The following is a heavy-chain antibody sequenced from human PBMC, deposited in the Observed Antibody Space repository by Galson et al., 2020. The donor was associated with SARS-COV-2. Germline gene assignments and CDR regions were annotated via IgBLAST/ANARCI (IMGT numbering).Heavy chain of an antibody. D-gene: IGHD3-10*02. CDR1: AYTLTELS. CDR3: ATGSVRGTPNWFDP. V-gene: IGHV1-24*01. CDR2: FDPEDGET. J-gene: IGHJ5*02. Sequence: ASVKVSCKVSAYTLTELSMHWVRQAPGKGLAWMGGFDPEDGETIYAQKFQGRVTMTEDTSTDTAYMELSSLRSEDTAVYYCATGSVRGTPNWFDPWGQGTLVTVSS.